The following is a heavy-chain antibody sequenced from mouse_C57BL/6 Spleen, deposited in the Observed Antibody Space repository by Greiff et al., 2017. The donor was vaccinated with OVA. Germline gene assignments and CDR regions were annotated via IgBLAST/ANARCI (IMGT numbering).Heavy chain of an antibody. Sequence: EVQLQQSVAELVRPGASVKLSCTASGFNIKNTYMHWVKQRPEQGLEWIGRIDPANGNTKYAPKFQGKAPITADTSSNTAYLQLSSLTSEDTAIYYCARNYYGSSYDWYFDVWGTGTTVTVSS. CDR3: ARNYYGSSYDWYFDV. V-gene: IGHV14-3*01. D-gene: IGHD1-1*01. J-gene: IGHJ1*03. CDR1: GFNIKNTY. CDR2: IDPANGNT.